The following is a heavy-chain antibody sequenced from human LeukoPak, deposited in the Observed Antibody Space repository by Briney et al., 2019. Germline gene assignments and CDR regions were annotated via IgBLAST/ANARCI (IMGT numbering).Heavy chain of an antibody. CDR1: GGSISSGDYY. CDR3: ARELTYADY. J-gene: IGHJ4*02. V-gene: IGHV4-30-4*01. CDR2: IYYSGST. D-gene: IGHD4/OR15-4a*01. Sequence: PSETLSLTCTVSGGSISSGDYYRSWIRQPPGKGLEWIGYIYYSGSTYYNPSLKSRVTMSVDTSKNQFSLKLSSVTAADTAVYYCARELTYADYWGQGTLVTVSS.